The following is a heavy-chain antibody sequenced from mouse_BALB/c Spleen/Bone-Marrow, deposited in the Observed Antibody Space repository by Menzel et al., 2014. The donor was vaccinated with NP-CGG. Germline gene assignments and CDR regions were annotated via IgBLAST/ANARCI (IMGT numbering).Heavy chain of an antibody. CDR3: ARAEGYDVPHWYVDV. CDR2: INPSNGGT. CDR1: GYTFTSYY. V-gene: IGHV1S81*02. J-gene: IGHJ1*01. Sequence: QVQLQQSGAELVKPGATVKLSCKASGYTFTSYYMYWVKQRPGQGLEWIGEINPSNGGTNFNEKFKSKATLTADKSSSTACMQGSSRTSEGGAVYYGARAEGYDVPHWYVDVWGAGTAVAGSS. D-gene: IGHD2-14*01.